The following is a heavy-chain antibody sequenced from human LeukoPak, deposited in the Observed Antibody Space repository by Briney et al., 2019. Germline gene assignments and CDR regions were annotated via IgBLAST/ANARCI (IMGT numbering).Heavy chain of an antibody. Sequence: PSETLSLTCAVSGGSLSSYYWSWIRQPPGRGLEWIGYIYTSGTTNYNPSLKSRVTMSIDTSKNQFSLKLSSVTAADTAVYYCARRDTAMGRLDPWGQGTLVTVSS. CDR2: IYTSGTT. CDR1: GGSLSSYY. D-gene: IGHD5-18*01. CDR3: ARRDTAMGRLDP. V-gene: IGHV4-4*09. J-gene: IGHJ5*02.